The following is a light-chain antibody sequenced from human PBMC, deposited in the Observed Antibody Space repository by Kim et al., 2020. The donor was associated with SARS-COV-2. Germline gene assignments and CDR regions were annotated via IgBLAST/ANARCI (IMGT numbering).Light chain of an antibody. J-gene: IGKJ2*01. CDR1: QGICYY. Sequence: SASVGDQVPLTCRASQGICYYLAWYQQKSGKAPKLLIYAASILQNGVPSRFSGSGFGTEFTLTISSLQPEDFGTYYCQKTNSHPHTFGQGTKLEI. CDR3: QKTNSHPHT. CDR2: AAS. V-gene: IGKV1-9*01.